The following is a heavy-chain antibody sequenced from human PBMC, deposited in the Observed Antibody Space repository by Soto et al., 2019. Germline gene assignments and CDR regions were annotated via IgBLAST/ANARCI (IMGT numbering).Heavy chain of an antibody. V-gene: IGHV3-7*01. CDR1: GFTFSNYW. CDR2: IRQDGSEK. CDR3: ARDRILTGYSFFDY. D-gene: IGHD3-9*01. Sequence: EVQLVESGGGLVQPGGSLRLSCAASGFTFSNYWMTWVRQAPGKGLEGVANIRQDGSEKYYVDSVKGRFTISRDNAKTSLYLQMNSLRAEDTAVYYCARDRILTGYSFFDYWGQGTLVTVSS. J-gene: IGHJ4*02.